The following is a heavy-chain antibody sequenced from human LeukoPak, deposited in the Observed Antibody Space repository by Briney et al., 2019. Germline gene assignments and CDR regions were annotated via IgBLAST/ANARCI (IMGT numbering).Heavy chain of an antibody. Sequence: SSETLSLTCTVSGGYISSYYWSWIRQPPGKGLEWIAYIYYSGSTNYNPSLKSRVTISVDTSKNQFSLRLSSVTAADTAFYYCARTPDVTRWLQPFDYWGQGILVTVSS. CDR2: IYYSGST. D-gene: IGHD5-24*01. J-gene: IGHJ4*02. V-gene: IGHV4-59*01. CDR1: GGYISSYY. CDR3: ARTPDVTRWLQPFDY.